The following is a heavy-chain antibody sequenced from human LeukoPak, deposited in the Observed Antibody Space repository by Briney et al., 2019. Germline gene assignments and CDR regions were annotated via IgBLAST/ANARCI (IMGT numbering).Heavy chain of an antibody. CDR1: GFTFSSYS. Sequence: GGSLRLSCAASGFTFSSYSMNWVRQAPGKGLEWVSYISSSSSTIYYADSVKGRFTISRDNAKNSLYLQMNSLRAEDTAVFYCAKDFSRPYYDFWSGYYGRRTQYYYYGMDVWGQGTTVTVSS. CDR3: AKDFSRPYYDFWSGYYGRRTQYYYYGMDV. D-gene: IGHD3-3*01. V-gene: IGHV3-48*01. J-gene: IGHJ6*02. CDR2: ISSSSSTI.